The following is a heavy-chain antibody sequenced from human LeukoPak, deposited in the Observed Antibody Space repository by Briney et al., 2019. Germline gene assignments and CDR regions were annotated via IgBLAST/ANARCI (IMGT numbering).Heavy chain of an antibody. V-gene: IGHV1-46*01. CDR1: GYTFTSYY. Sequence: GASVKVSCKASGYTFTSYYMHWVRQAPGQGLEWMGIINPSGGSTSYAQKFQGRVTMTRDMSTSTVYMELSSLRSEDTAVYYCARARDIVGAYDAFDIWGQGTMVTVSS. D-gene: IGHD1-26*01. J-gene: IGHJ3*02. CDR2: INPSGGST. CDR3: ARARDIVGAYDAFDI.